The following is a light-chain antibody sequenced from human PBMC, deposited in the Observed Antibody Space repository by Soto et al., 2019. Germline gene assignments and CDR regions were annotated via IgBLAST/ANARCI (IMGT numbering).Light chain of an antibody. CDR2: GAS. CDR3: QQYGSSGT. CDR1: QSVSSY. J-gene: IGKJ1*01. V-gene: IGKV3-20*01. Sequence: EVVFTQSPSTLSLSPGERATLSCRASQSVSSYLAWYQQKPGQAPRLLIYGASTRATGIPARFSGSGSGTEFTLTISRLEPEDFAVYYCQQYGSSGTFGQGTKVDI.